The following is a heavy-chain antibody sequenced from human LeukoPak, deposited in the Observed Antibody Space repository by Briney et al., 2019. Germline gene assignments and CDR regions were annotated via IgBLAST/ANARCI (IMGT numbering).Heavy chain of an antibody. CDR1: GFTFSSYG. D-gene: IGHD3-3*01. Sequence: GGSLRLSCAASGFTFSSYGMHWVRQAPGKGLEWVAFIRYDGSNKYYADSVKGRFTISRDNSKNTLYLQMNSLRAEDTAVYYCAKKRAQTPTIFGVVSWGQGTLVTVSS. V-gene: IGHV3-30*02. CDR3: AKKRAQTPTIFGVVS. J-gene: IGHJ4*02. CDR2: IRYDGSNK.